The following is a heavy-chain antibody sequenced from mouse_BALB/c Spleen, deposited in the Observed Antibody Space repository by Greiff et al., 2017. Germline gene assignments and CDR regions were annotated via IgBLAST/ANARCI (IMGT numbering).Heavy chain of an antibody. D-gene: IGHD2-3*01. Sequence: EVKLVESGGGLVQPGGSRKLSCAASGFTFSSFGMHWVRQAPEKGLEWVAYISSGSSTIYYADTVKGRFTISRDNPKNTLFLQMTSLRSEDTAMYYCARAPYEDYAMDYWGQGTSVTVSS. CDR1: GFTFSSFG. CDR2: ISSGSSTI. CDR3: ARAPYEDYAMDY. J-gene: IGHJ4*01. V-gene: IGHV5-17*02.